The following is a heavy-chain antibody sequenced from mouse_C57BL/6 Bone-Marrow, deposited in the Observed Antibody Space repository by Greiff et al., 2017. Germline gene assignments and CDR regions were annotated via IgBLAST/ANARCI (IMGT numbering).Heavy chain of an antibody. J-gene: IGHJ2*01. CDR3: ARARKNYYGSSYVDDY. D-gene: IGHD1-1*01. Sequence: QVQLQQPGAELVMPGASVKLSCKASGYTFTSYWMHWVKQRPGQGLEWIGEIDPSDSYTNYNQKFKGKSTLTVDKSSSTAYMQLSSLTSEDSAVYYGARARKNYYGSSYVDDYWGQGTTLTVSS. V-gene: IGHV1-69*01. CDR1: GYTFTSYW. CDR2: IDPSDSYT.